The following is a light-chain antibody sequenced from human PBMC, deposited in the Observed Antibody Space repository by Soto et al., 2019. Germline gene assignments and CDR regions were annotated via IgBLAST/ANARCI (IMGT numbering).Light chain of an antibody. J-gene: IGLJ3*02. Sequence: QSVLTQPRSVSGSPGQSVTISCTGTNSDVGGYNYVSWYQQYPGKAPKLMISGASERPSGVPDCISGSKSGNTASLTFSGLQAEDEADHYCCSYVDTDTWVFGGRTKLTVL. CDR3: CSYVDTDTWV. CDR2: GAS. V-gene: IGLV2-11*01. CDR1: NSDVGGYNY.